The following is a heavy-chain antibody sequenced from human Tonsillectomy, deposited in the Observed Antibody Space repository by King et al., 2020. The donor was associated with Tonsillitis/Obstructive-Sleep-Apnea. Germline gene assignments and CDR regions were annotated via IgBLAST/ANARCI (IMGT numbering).Heavy chain of an antibody. D-gene: IGHD3-16*01. Sequence: VQLVESGGGVVQPGRSLRLSCAASGFPFSTYGMHWVRQAPGKGLEWVAVIWYDGSNKYYVDSVKGRFTISRDNSKNTLYLQMNSLRAEDTAVYYCARSGGWAADGPKGDWFDPWGQGTLVTVSS. CDR2: IWYDGSNK. V-gene: IGHV3-33*01. CDR1: GFPFSTYG. CDR3: ARSGGWAADGPKGDWFDP. J-gene: IGHJ5*02.